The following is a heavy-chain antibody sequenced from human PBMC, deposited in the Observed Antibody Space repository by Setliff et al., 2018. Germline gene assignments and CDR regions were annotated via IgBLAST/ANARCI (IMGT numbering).Heavy chain of an antibody. J-gene: IGHJ6*03. CDR3: AKTRGSNWNFFYYMDV. V-gene: IGHV3-33*06. CDR1: GFTFSDYG. D-gene: IGHD1-1*01. Sequence: GGSLRLSCAASGFTFSDYGMHWVRQAPGKGLEWVAVTWSDGSNMYYGDAVKGRFTISRDNSKNTLFLQMNSLRAEDTAVYYCAKTRGSNWNFFYYMDVWGKGTTVTVSS. CDR2: TWSDGSNM.